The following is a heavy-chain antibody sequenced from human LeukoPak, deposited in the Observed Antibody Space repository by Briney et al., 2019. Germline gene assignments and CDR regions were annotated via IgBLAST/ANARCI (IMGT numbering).Heavy chain of an antibody. V-gene: IGHV4-34*01. D-gene: IGHD3-10*01. J-gene: IGHJ5*02. CDR1: GESFSGYF. CDR3: ARGQFSYGSGNNWFDP. CDR2: IIHSGGT. Sequence: SETLSLTCTVFGESFSGYFWSWIRQPPGKGLEWIGEIIHSGGTNYNPSLKSRVTISVDTSKNHFSLSLSSVTAADTAVYYCARGQFSYGSGNNWFDPWGQGTLVTVSS.